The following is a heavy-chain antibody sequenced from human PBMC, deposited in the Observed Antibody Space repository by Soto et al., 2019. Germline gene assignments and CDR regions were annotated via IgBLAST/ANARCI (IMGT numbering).Heavy chain of an antibody. Sequence: LRLSCAASGFTVSSNYMSWVRQAPGKGLEWVSVIYSGGSTYYADSVKGLFTISRDNSKNTLSLQMNSLRAEDTAVYYCARGKWAGAATPIEYWGQGTLVTVSS. CDR1: GFTVSSNY. CDR2: IYSGGST. D-gene: IGHD2-15*01. CDR3: ARGKWAGAATPIEY. J-gene: IGHJ4*02. V-gene: IGHV3-53*01.